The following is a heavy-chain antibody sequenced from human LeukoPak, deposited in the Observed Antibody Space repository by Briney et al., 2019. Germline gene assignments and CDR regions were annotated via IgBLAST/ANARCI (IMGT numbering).Heavy chain of an antibody. D-gene: IGHD3-3*01. CDR1: GGSISSSIYY. CDR2: IYYSGST. V-gene: IGHV4-39*01. Sequence: SETLSLTCTVSGGSISSSIYYWGWIRQPPGKGLEWIGSIYYSGSTYYNPSLKSRVTISVDTSKNQFSLKLSSVTAADTAVYHCASRAGFWSGYTPYYFDYWGQGTLVTVSS. J-gene: IGHJ4*02. CDR3: ASRAGFWSGYTPYYFDY.